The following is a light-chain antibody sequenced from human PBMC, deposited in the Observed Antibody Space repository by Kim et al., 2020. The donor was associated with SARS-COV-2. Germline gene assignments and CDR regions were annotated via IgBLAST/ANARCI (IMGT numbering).Light chain of an antibody. V-gene: IGKV1-9*01. CDR1: QGISSY. CDR2: AAS. Sequence: DIQLTQSPSFLSASVGDTVTITCRASQGISSYLAWYQQKPGKAPTLLIYAASTLQSGVPSRFSGSGSGTEFTLTITSLLPEDFATYYCQQLNNYPVTFGQGTRLEIK. CDR3: QQLNNYPVT. J-gene: IGKJ5*01.